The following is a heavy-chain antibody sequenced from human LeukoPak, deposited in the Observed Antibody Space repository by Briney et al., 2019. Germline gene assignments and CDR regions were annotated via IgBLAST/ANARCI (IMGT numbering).Heavy chain of an antibody. V-gene: IGHV4-59*08. D-gene: IGHD3-22*01. J-gene: IGHJ4*02. Sequence: PSETLSLTCAVYGGSFSSYYWSWIRQPPGKGLEWIGYIYYSGSTNYNPSLKSRVTISVDTSKNQFSLKLSSVTAADTAVYYCARLHDSSGYLGYFDYWGQGTLVTVSS. CDR3: ARLHDSSGYLGYFDY. CDR1: GGSFSSYY. CDR2: IYYSGST.